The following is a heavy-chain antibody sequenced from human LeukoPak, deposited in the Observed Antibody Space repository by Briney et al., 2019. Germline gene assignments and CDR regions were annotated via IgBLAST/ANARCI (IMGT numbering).Heavy chain of an antibody. CDR2: ISGSGGST. J-gene: IGHJ5*02. CDR1: GFTFSSYA. Sequence: GGSLRLSCAASGFTFSSYAMSWVRQAPGKGLKWVSAISGSGGSTYYADSVKGRFTISRDNSKNTLYLQMNSLRAEDTAVYYCAKDPSRATYNWFDPWGQGTLVTVSS. V-gene: IGHV3-23*01. CDR3: AKDPSRATYNWFDP.